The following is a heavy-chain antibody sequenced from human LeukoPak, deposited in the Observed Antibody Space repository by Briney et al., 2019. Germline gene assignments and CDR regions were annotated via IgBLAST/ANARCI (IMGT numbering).Heavy chain of an antibody. Sequence: PGGSVRLSCAASGFTLSGHTMTWLRQAPGKGLEWVSIIGGRDDRTYYADSVKGRFTISRDNPNNNLYLHMNSLRAEDTAVYYCAKDPNPHYDFWSGYKWGQGTLVTVSS. CDR2: IGGRDDRT. CDR1: GFTLSGHT. CDR3: AKDPNPHYDFWSGYK. J-gene: IGHJ4*02. V-gene: IGHV3-23*01. D-gene: IGHD3-3*01.